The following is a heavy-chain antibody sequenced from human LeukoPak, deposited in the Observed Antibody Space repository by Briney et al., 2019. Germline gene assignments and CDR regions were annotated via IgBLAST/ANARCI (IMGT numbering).Heavy chain of an antibody. J-gene: IGHJ4*02. D-gene: IGHD5-12*01. CDR3: ARFITSGYYYFDY. V-gene: IGHV4-34*01. Sequence: SETLSLTCAVYGGSFGGYYWSWIRQPPGKGLEWIGEINHSGSTNYNPSLKSRVSTSVDTSKNQFSLGLTSVTAADTAVYYCARFITSGYYYFDYWGQGTLVTVSS. CDR1: GGSFGGYY. CDR2: INHSGST.